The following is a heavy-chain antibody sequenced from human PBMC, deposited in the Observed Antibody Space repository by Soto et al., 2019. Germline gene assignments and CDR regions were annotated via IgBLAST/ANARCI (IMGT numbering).Heavy chain of an antibody. Sequence: ASVNVSCKVSGYTLTELYMHWVRQAPGKGLEWMGGFDPEDGETIYAQKFQGRVTMTEDTSTDTAYMELSSLRSDDTAVYYCATLYSSSWFNFEYWGQGNLVSGSS. CDR2: FDPEDGET. CDR3: ATLYSSSWFNFEY. CDR1: GYTLTELY. V-gene: IGHV1-24*01. J-gene: IGHJ4*02. D-gene: IGHD6-13*01.